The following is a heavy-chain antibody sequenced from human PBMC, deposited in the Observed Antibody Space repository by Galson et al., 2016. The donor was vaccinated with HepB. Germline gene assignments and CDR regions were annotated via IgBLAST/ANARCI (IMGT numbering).Heavy chain of an antibody. D-gene: IGHD3-10*02. J-gene: IGHJ6*02. Sequence: SLRLSCAASGFTFSGYAIAWVRQAPGKGLEWISTINNNDDSTNYADSVQGRFTISRDKSKNTLFLQMNSLRAEDTAVYYCAKDWSTTTCVQGCLDVWGQGTTVTVSS. CDR3: AKDWSTTTCVQGCLDV. CDR1: GFTFSGYA. V-gene: IGHV3-23*01. CDR2: INNNDDST.